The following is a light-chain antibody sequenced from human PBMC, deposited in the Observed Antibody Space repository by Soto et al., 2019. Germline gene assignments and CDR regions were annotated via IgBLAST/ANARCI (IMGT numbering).Light chain of an antibody. V-gene: IGLV1-44*01. CDR1: SSNIGSNT. Sequence: QSVLTQPPSASGTPGQRVTISCSGSSSNIGSNTVNWYQQLSGTAPKLLIYSNNQRPSGVPDRFSGSKSGTSASLAISGLQSEDEAEYYCAAWDDSLNGWVFGGGPKLTVL. J-gene: IGLJ3*02. CDR2: SNN. CDR3: AAWDDSLNGWV.